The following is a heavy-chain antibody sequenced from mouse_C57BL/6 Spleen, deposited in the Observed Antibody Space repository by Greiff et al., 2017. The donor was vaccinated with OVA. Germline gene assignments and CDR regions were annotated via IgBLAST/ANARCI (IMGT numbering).Heavy chain of an antibody. J-gene: IGHJ1*03. D-gene: IGHD1-1*01. V-gene: IGHV5-9*04. CDR3: ARQGYYYGSSWYFDV. CDR1: GFTFSSYT. Sequence: EVNVVESGGGLVKPGGSLKLSCAASGFTFSSYTMSWVRQTPEKRLEWVATISGGGGNTYYPDSVKGRFTISSDNAKNTLYLQMSSLRSEDTAVYYCARQGYYYGSSWYFDVWGTGTTVTVSS. CDR2: ISGGGGNT.